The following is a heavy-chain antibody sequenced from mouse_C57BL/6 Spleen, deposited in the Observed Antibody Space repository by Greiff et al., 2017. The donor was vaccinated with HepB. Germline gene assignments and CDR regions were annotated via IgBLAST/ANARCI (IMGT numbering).Heavy chain of an antibody. Sequence: EVQLQESGPVLVKPGPSVKISCKASGFTFTDYYMHWVKQSHGKSLEWIGLVYPYNGGTSYNQKFKGKATLTVDTSSSTAYMELNSLTSEDSAVYYCARSDYYGRTLYWYFDVWGTGTTVTVSS. CDR1: GFTFTDYY. D-gene: IGHD1-1*01. CDR3: ARSDYYGRTLYWYFDV. CDR2: VYPYNGGT. V-gene: IGHV1-36*01. J-gene: IGHJ1*03.